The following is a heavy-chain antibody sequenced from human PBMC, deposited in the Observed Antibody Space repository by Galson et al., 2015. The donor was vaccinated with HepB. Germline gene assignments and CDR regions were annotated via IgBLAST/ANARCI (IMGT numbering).Heavy chain of an antibody. Sequence: SLRLSCAASGFTFSSYAMHWVRQAPGKGLEWVAVISYDGSNKYYADSVKGRFTISRDNAKNSLYLQMNSLRAEDTAVYYCARDWDAFDIWGQGTMVTVSS. CDR1: GFTFSSYA. CDR2: ISYDGSNK. CDR3: ARDWDAFDI. J-gene: IGHJ3*02. V-gene: IGHV3-30-3*01.